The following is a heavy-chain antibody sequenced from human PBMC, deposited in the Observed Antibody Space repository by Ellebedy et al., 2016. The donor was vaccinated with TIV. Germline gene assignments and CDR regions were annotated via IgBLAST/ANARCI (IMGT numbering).Heavy chain of an antibody. D-gene: IGHD3-16*01. CDR1: GGSISNYY. CDR2: IYYSWST. J-gene: IGHJ2*01. V-gene: IGHV4-59*01. CDR3: ARGGGSGYFDL. Sequence: MPSETLSLTCTISGGSISNYYWSWIRQPPGKGLEWIGYIYYSWSTNYNPSLKSRVTISEDTSNRQFSLKLSSVTAADTAVYYCARGGGSGYFDLWGRGTLVTVSS.